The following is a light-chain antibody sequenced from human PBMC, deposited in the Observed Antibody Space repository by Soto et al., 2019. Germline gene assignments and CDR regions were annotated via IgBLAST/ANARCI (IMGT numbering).Light chain of an antibody. J-gene: IGKJ1*01. Sequence: DIVMTQSPLSLPVTPGEPASISCRSSQSLLHSNGYNYLDWYLQKPGQSPQLLIYLGSNRASGVPDRFSGSGLGTDFTLKISRVEAGDVGVYYCMQALQTPRTFGQGTKVEIK. CDR2: LGS. CDR1: QSLLHSNGYNY. CDR3: MQALQTPRT. V-gene: IGKV2-28*01.